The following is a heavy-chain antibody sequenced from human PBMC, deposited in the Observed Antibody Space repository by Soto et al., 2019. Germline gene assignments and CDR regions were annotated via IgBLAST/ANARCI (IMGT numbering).Heavy chain of an antibody. CDR2: ISGSGGTT. J-gene: IGHJ6*02. CDR3: ANPPLPEATYTGMDV. CDR1: GLTFDNYG. V-gene: IGHV3-23*01. Sequence: EVQLLESGGGLVQPGGSLRLSCAASGLTFDNYGMSWVRQAPGKGLEWVSAISGSGGTTFYADSVKGRFTISRDNSKNTLHLHMTSLRAADTALYYCANPPLPEATYTGMDVWGQGTTVTVSS. D-gene: IGHD4-4*01.